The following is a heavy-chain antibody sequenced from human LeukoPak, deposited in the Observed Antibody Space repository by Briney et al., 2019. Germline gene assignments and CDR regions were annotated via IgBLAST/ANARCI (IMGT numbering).Heavy chain of an antibody. CDR1: GFSFSSYE. D-gene: IGHD2-8*01. V-gene: IGHV3-48*03. CDR3: ARDYYWYDY. J-gene: IGHJ4*02. CDR2: ISSSGSTI. Sequence: GGSLRLSCAASGFSFSSYEMNWVRQAPVKGLEWVSYISSSGSTINYADSVKGRFTISRDNAKNSLYLQMNSLRAEDTAVYYCARDYYWYDYWGQGTLVTVSS.